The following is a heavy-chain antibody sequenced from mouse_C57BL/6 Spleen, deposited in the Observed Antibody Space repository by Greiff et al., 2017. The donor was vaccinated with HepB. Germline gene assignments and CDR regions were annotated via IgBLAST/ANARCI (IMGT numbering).Heavy chain of an antibody. CDR1: GYTFTDYE. J-gene: IGHJ4*01. V-gene: IGHV1-15*01. CDR3: TRSGNYYAMDY. CDR2: IDPETGGT. Sequence: VQVVESGAELVRPGASVTLSCKASGYTFTDYEMHWVKQTPVHGLEWIGAIDPETGGTAYNQKFKGKAILTADKSSSTAYMELRSLTSEDSAVYYCTRSGNYYAMDYWGQGTSVTVSS.